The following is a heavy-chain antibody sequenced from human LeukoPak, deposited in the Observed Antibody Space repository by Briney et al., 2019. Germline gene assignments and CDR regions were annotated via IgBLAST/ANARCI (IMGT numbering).Heavy chain of an antibody. V-gene: IGHV3-9*01. Sequence: GGSLRLSCAASGFTFDDYAMHWVRQAPGKGLEWVSGISWNSGSIGYADSVKGRFTISRDNAKNSLYLQMNSLRAEDTALYYCAEDKTATLSGAGMDVWGQGTTVTVSS. CDR1: GFTFDDYA. CDR3: AEDKTATLSGAGMDV. CDR2: ISWNSGSI. J-gene: IGHJ6*02. D-gene: IGHD5-18*01.